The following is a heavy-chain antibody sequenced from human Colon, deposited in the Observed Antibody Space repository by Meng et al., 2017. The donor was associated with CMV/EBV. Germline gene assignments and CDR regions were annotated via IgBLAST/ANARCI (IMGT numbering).Heavy chain of an antibody. CDR3: TRDSSVVVPAPPSYGMDV. V-gene: IGHV3-30*02. CDR1: GFTFSSHG. Sequence: GESLKISCAASGFTFSSHGMHWGRQAPGKGLEWVAFIRYDGGDKYYADSVKGRFTISRDNSKNTVYLQMNTLRAEDTAVYYCTRDSSVVVPAPPSYGMDVWGQGTTVTVSS. CDR2: IRYDGGDK. D-gene: IGHD2-2*01. J-gene: IGHJ6*02.